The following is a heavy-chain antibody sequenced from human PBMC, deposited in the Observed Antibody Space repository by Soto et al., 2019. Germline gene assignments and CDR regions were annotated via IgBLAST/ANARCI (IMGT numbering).Heavy chain of an antibody. J-gene: IGHJ6*02. CDR2: INPSGGST. D-gene: IGHD3-22*01. Sequence: ASVKVSCKASGYTFTSYYMHWVRQAPGQGLEWMGIINPSGGSTSYAQKFQGRVTMTRDTSTSTVYMELSSLRSEDTAVYYCARVNYYDSSGPYGLDVWGQGTTVTVSS. CDR3: ARVNYYDSSGPYGLDV. CDR1: GYTFTSYY. V-gene: IGHV1-46*03.